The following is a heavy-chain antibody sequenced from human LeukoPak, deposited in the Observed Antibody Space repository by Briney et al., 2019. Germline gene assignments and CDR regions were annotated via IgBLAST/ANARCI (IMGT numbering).Heavy chain of an antibody. Sequence: SVKVSCKASGGTFSSYAISWVRQAPGQGLEWMGGIIPIFGTANYAQKFQGRVTITADESTSTAYMELSSLRSEDTAVYYCARVSPSGSYPFDYWGQGTLVTVSS. CDR1: GGTFSSYA. CDR3: ARVSPSGSYPFDY. CDR2: IIPIFGTA. D-gene: IGHD1-26*01. J-gene: IGHJ4*02. V-gene: IGHV1-69*13.